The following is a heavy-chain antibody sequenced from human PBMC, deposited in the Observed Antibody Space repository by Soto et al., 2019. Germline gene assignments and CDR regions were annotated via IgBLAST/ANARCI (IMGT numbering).Heavy chain of an antibody. V-gene: IGHV1-8*02. Sequence: QVQLVQSGAEVKKPGASVKVSCQASGYRFINYDIHWVRQVAGQGLECMGWINPNSGNTGYAQKFQGRAAKTRDNSMSTAYRGLSGLRSEDTAVYYCARGRDKSWERQRWPDYWGQGTLVTVSS. CDR1: GYRFINYD. J-gene: IGHJ4*02. D-gene: IGHD1-26*01. CDR3: ARGRDKSWERQRWPDY. CDR2: INPNSGNT.